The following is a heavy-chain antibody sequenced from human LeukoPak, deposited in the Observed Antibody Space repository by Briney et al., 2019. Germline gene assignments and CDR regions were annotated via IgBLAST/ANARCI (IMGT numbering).Heavy chain of an antibody. V-gene: IGHV4-39*01. CDR1: GGSISSSSYY. J-gene: IGHJ4*02. D-gene: IGHD5-18*01. CDR3: ASLRERSYYTRGFDY. Sequence: SETLSLTCTVSGGSISSSSYYWGWIRQPPGKGLEWIGSIYYSGSTYYNPSLKSRVTISVDTSKNQFSLKLSSVTAADTAVYYCASLRERSYYTRGFDYWGQGSLVTVSS. CDR2: IYYSGST.